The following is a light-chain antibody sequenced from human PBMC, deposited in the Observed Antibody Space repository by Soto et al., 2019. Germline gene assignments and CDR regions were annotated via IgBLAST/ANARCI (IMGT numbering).Light chain of an antibody. CDR3: CSYAGNSEV. Sequence: QSALTQPASVSGSPGQSITIPCTGTSGDVGSYNLVSWYQQHPGKAPKLLIYEVTERPSGVSNRFSGSKSGSTASLTISGLQPDDAADYYCCSYAGNSEVFGTGTKLTVL. CDR1: SGDVGSYNL. J-gene: IGLJ1*01. CDR2: EVT. V-gene: IGLV2-23*02.